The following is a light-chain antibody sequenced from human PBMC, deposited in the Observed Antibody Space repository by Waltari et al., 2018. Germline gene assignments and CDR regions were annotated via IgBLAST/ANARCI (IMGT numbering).Light chain of an antibody. V-gene: IGKV4-1*01. J-gene: IGKJ1*01. CDR1: TSVLYSSNNKNY. Sequence: DIVMTQSPDSLAVSLGERATINCKSSTSVLYSSNNKNYLAWYQHKSGQPPKLLIYWASTRESGVPDRFSGSGSGTDFSLTINNLQPEDVAVYYCHQYYANPQTFGQGTRVEIK. CDR3: HQYYANPQT. CDR2: WAS.